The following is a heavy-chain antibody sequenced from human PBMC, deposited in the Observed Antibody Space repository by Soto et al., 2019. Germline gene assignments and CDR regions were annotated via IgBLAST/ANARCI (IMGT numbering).Heavy chain of an antibody. J-gene: IGHJ2*01. Sequence: PSETLSLTCAVSGGSISSGGYSWSWIRQPPGKGLEWIGYIYHSGSTYYNPSLKSRVTISVDRSKNQFSLKLSSVTAADTAVYYCARDLDDGDYLGRKNWYFDLWGRRTLVTVSS. CDR2: IYHSGST. D-gene: IGHD4-17*01. CDR3: ARDLDDGDYLGRKNWYFDL. V-gene: IGHV4-30-2*01. CDR1: GGSISSGGYS.